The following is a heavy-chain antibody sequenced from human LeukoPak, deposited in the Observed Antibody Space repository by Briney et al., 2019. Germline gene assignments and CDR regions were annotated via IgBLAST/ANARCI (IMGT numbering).Heavy chain of an antibody. CDR2: LSGSGAST. CDR1: GFTFSSYA. D-gene: IGHD3-9*01. CDR3: AKALRYFDWLLYDAFDI. J-gene: IGHJ3*02. Sequence: PGGSLRLSCAASGFTFSSYAMSWVRQAPGKGLEWVSALSGSGASTYYADSVKGRFTISRDNSKNTLYLQMNSLRAEDTDVYYCAKALRYFDWLLYDAFDIWGQGTMVTVSS. V-gene: IGHV3-23*01.